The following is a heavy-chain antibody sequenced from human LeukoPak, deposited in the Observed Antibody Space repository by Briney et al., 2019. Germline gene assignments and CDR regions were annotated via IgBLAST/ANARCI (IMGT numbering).Heavy chain of an antibody. CDR3: ARGGIVPTYYYYMDV. D-gene: IGHD2-2*01. Sequence: ASVKVSCKASGYTFTSYGISWVRQAPGQGLEWMGWISAYNGNTNYAQKFQGRVTITTDESTSTAYMELSSLRSEDTAVYYCARGGIVPTYYYYMDVWGKGTTVTVSS. CDR1: GYTFTSYG. CDR2: ISAYNGNT. V-gene: IGHV1-18*01. J-gene: IGHJ6*03.